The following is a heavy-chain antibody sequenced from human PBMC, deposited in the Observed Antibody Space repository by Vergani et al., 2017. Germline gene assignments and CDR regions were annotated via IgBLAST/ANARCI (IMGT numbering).Heavy chain of an antibody. J-gene: IGHJ4*02. V-gene: IGHV3-21*01. Sequence: EVQLVESGGGVVKPGGSLTISCATSGFDFTNSAMSWIRQAPGRGLQWVSSITRGSKSIYYADSVKGRFTITRDDVKKSLLLRMNNLKVDDTAIYYCARTRSPIAMIGQFEQWGQGTLVTVSS. CDR2: ITRGSKSI. CDR3: ARTRSPIAMIGQFEQ. D-gene: IGHD3-16*01. CDR1: GFDFTNSA.